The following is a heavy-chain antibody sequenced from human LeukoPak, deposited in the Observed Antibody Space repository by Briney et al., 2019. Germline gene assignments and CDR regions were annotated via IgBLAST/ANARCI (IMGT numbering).Heavy chain of an antibody. V-gene: IGHV4-4*07. CDR2: IYTSGST. J-gene: IGHJ4*02. Sequence: PSETLSLTCTVSGGSISYYWSWIRQPAGKGLEWIGRIYTSGSTNYNPSLKSRVTMSVDTSKNQFSLKLSSVTAADTAVYYCTRGSYYYYYDSSGYEGTGFDYWGQGTLVTVSS. D-gene: IGHD3-22*01. CDR3: TRGSYYYYYDSSGYEGTGFDY. CDR1: GGSISYY.